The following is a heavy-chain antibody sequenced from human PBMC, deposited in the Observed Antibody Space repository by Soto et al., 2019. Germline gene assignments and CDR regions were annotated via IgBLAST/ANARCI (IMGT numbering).Heavy chain of an antibody. V-gene: IGHV4-30-2*01. Sequence: PSETLSLTCAVSVCSISSSGYSWSWIRQPPGKGLEWIGYIYHSGSTNYNPSLKSRVTISVDTSKNQFSLKPSSVTAADTAVYYCARRQYQLWWFDPWGQGTLVTVSS. D-gene: IGHD2-2*01. CDR2: IYHSGST. CDR1: VCSISSSGYS. CDR3: ARRQYQLWWFDP. J-gene: IGHJ5*02.